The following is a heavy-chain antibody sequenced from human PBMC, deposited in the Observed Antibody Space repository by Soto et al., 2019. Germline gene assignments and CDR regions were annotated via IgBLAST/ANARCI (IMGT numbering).Heavy chain of an antibody. CDR2: IYWSGHE. CDR3: ARGVATLPVFAFDV. CDR1: GFSLSTAGVG. Sequence: QMTLKQSGPTLVKPTQTLTLTCSFSGFSLSTAGVGVGWVRQPPGQALEWLALIYWSGHEHYRPSLKTRLNITKDSFKNQVVLMMTDMDPVDTATYYCARGVATLPVFAFDVWGQGTTVTVSS. J-gene: IGHJ3*01. V-gene: IGHV2-5*01. D-gene: IGHD2-15*01.